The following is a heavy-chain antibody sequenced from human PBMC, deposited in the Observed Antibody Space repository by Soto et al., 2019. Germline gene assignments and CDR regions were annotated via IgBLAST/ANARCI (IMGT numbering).Heavy chain of an antibody. Sequence: GGSLRLSCAASGFTFSSYAMSWVRQAPGKGLEWVSAISGSGGSKYYADSVKGRFTISRDNSKNTLYLQMNSLRAEGTAVYYCAKVGSGELSGGMDVWGQGTTVTVSS. CDR1: GFTFSSYA. D-gene: IGHD3-10*01. J-gene: IGHJ6*02. CDR2: ISGSGGSK. CDR3: AKVGSGELSGGMDV. V-gene: IGHV3-23*01.